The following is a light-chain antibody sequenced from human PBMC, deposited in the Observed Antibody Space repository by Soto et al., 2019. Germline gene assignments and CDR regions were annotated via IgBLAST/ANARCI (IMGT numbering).Light chain of an antibody. CDR3: CSYAGSSTLYV. CDR1: SSDVGSYNL. CDR2: EGS. V-gene: IGLV2-23*01. Sequence: QSVLTQPASVSGSPGQSITISCTGTSSDVGSYNLVSWYQQHPGKAPKLMIYEGSKRPSGVSNRFSGSKSGSTASLTISGLQAEDEADYSCCSYAGSSTLYVFGTGTKVTVL. J-gene: IGLJ1*01.